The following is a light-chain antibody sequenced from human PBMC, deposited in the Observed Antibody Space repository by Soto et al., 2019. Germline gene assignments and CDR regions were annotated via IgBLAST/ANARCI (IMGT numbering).Light chain of an antibody. V-gene: IGKV1-5*03. Sequence: DIQMTQSPSTLSASVGDRVTITCRASQSISRWVAWYQQKPGKAPKLLIYKASSLESGVPSRFSGSVSGTEFTLTISSLQRDDFATFYCQQYNSYWTFGQGTKVEIK. CDR3: QQYNSYWT. CDR2: KAS. J-gene: IGKJ1*01. CDR1: QSISRW.